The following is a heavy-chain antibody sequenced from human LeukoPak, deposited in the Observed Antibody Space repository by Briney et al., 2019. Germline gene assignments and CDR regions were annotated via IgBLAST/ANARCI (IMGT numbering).Heavy chain of an antibody. J-gene: IGHJ4*02. CDR2: ISSSGASI. Sequence: PGGSLRLSCAASGFTFSSYSMNWVRQAPGKGLEWVSFISSSGASIYYADSVKGRFTVSRDNAKNSLYLQMNSLGVEDTAMYYCAPICSSGNGFQTRFDYWGQGTLVTVSS. CDR1: GFTFSSYS. CDR3: APICSSGNGFQTRFDY. D-gene: IGHD2-15*01. V-gene: IGHV3-21*01.